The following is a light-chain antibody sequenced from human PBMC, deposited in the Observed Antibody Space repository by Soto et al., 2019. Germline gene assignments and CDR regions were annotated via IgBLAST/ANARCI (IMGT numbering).Light chain of an antibody. Sequence: EIVLTQSPATLSLSPGERATLSCRPSQSVSSYLAWYQQKPGQAPRLLIYDASNRATGIPARFSGSGSGTDFTLTISSLEPEDFAVYYCLQRSNWPMYTFGQGTKVDIK. CDR1: QSVSSY. CDR3: LQRSNWPMYT. J-gene: IGKJ2*01. CDR2: DAS. V-gene: IGKV3-11*01.